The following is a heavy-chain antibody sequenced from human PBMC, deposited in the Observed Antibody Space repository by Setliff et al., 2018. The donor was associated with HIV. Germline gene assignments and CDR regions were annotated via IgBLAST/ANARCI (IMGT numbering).Heavy chain of an antibody. CDR1: GYSISSGYY. J-gene: IGHJ3*02. Sequence: PSETLSLTCTVSGYSISSGYYWGWIRQPPGKGLEWIASIYHSGSTYSSPSLKSRVTISVDRSKNQFSLGLSSVTAADTAVYYCARVSFWAFEIWGQGSMVTVSS. D-gene: IGHD3-3*01. CDR3: ARVSFWAFEI. V-gene: IGHV4-38-2*02. CDR2: IYHSGST.